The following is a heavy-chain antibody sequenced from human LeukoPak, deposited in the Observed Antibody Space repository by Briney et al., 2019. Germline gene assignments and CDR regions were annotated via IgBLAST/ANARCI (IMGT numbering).Heavy chain of an antibody. CDR1: GFTFSSYA. V-gene: IGHV3-23*01. CDR2: ISDSGGST. J-gene: IGHJ4*02. D-gene: IGHD2-15*01. Sequence: GGSLRLSCAASGFTFSSYAMSWVRQAPGKGLEWVSAISDSGGSTYCADSVKGRFTISRNNSGSTLYLQMNSLRVEDTAVYYCAKRIGDYWGQGTLVTVSS. CDR3: AKRIGDY.